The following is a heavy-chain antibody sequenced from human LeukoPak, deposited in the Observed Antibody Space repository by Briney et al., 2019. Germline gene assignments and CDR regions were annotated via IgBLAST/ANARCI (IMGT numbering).Heavy chain of an antibody. Sequence: SQTLSLTCTVSGGSISSGGYYWSWIRQHPGKGLEWIGYIYYSGSTYYNPSLKSRVTISVDTSKNQFSLKLSSVTAADTAVYYCARDFWGGTGCSSTSCYVYGMDVWGQGTTVTVSS. CDR1: GGSISSGGYY. CDR2: IYYSGST. D-gene: IGHD2-2*01. V-gene: IGHV4-31*03. J-gene: IGHJ6*02. CDR3: ARDFWGGTGCSSTSCYVYGMDV.